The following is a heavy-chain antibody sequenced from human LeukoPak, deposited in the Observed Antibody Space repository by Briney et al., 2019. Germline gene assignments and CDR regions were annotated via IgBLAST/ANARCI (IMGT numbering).Heavy chain of an antibody. D-gene: IGHD3-10*01. J-gene: IGHJ3*01. CDR2: ISSSGSTI. CDR3: AKKNSYGSGAGDPLDV. V-gene: IGHV3-48*03. Sequence: GGSLRLSCAASGFTFSSYEMNWVRQAPGKGLEWVSYISSSGSTIYYADSVKGRFTISRDNSKNTLYLQMDSLRVEDTAVYYCAKKNSYGSGAGDPLDVWGHGTLVTVSS. CDR1: GFTFSSYE.